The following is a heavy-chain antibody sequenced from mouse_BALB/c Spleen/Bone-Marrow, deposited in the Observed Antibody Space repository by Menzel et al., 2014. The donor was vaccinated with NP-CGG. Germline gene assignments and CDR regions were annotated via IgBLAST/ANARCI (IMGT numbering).Heavy chain of an antibody. D-gene: IGHD2-4*01. CDR3: ARRRDYDYFDY. CDR2: ISSGGSYT. CDR1: GFTFSSYG. J-gene: IGHJ2*01. Sequence: EVKLMESGGDLVKPGGSLKLSCAASGFTFSSYGMSWVRQIPDKRLEWVATISSGGSYTFYPDSVKGRFTISRHNAKNPLNLQMTSLKSEDTALYYCARRRDYDYFDYWGQGTTLTVSS. V-gene: IGHV5-6*02.